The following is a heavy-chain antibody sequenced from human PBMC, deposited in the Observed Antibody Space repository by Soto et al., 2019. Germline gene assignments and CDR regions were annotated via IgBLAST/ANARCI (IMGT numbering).Heavy chain of an antibody. CDR2: IIPILGIT. J-gene: IGHJ5*02. V-gene: IGHV1-69*02. Sequence: VSCKDSGGTFSSYTISWVRQAPGQGLEWMGRIIPILGITNNAQKFQGRVTMTEDTSTRTAYMELSSLRSEDTAVYYCATISVGYCSSTSCYAGAWFDPWGQGTLVTVSS. CDR1: GGTFSSYT. D-gene: IGHD2-2*01. CDR3: ATISVGYCSSTSCYAGAWFDP.